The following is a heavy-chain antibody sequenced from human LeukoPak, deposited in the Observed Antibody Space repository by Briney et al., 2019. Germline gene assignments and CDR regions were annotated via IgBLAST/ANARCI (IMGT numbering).Heavy chain of an antibody. CDR2: IGSGSYTI. V-gene: IGHV3-48*01. Sequence: GGSLRLSCAASGFTFSTYSMNWVRQAPGKGLEWVSFIGSGSYTIYYADSVRGRFTISRDNAKSSLFLQMNSLRAEDTAVYYCARTLWSGYDNWFDPWGQGTLVTVSS. D-gene: IGHD3-3*01. J-gene: IGHJ5*02. CDR1: GFTFSTYS. CDR3: ARTLWSGYDNWFDP.